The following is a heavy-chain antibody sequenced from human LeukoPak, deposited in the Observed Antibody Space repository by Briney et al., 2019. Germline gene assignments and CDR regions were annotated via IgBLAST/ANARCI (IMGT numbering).Heavy chain of an antibody. Sequence: PSETLSLTCTVSGGSISSYYWSWIRQPPGKGLEWTGYIYYSGSTNYNPSLKSRVTISVDTSKNQFSLKLSSVTAADTAVYYCARGSGSYYHIDYWGQGTLVTVSS. CDR1: GGSISSYY. V-gene: IGHV4-59*01. D-gene: IGHD1-26*01. CDR3: ARGSGSYYHIDY. CDR2: IYYSGST. J-gene: IGHJ4*02.